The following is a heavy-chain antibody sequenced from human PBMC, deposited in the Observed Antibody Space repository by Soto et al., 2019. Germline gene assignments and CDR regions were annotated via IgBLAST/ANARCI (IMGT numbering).Heavy chain of an antibody. J-gene: IGHJ5*02. CDR2: MNPNSGNT. Sequence: QVKLVQSGAEVKKPGASVKVSCKASGYTFTSYDINWVRQATGQGLEWMGWMNPNSGNTAYAQKFLGRVTMTRNTSISTAYLELSSLSSEDTAVYYCARERTRGFDPWGQGTLVTVSS. CDR3: ARERTRGFDP. CDR1: GYTFTSYD. V-gene: IGHV1-8*01.